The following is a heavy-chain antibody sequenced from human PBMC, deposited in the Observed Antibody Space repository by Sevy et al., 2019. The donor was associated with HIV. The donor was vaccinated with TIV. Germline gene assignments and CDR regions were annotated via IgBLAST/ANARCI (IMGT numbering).Heavy chain of an antibody. Sequence: ASVKVSCKVSGSTLTRLAIHWVRQAPGKGPEWMGSFDPEDGETIYSQKFQGRVTMTKDTSTDSGYMELSSLRSEDTAVYYCATTKDYYDSSGSPFDDWGQGTLVTVSS. CDR3: ATTKDYYDSSGSPFDD. J-gene: IGHJ4*02. V-gene: IGHV1-24*01. D-gene: IGHD3-22*01. CDR2: FDPEDGET. CDR1: GSTLTRLA.